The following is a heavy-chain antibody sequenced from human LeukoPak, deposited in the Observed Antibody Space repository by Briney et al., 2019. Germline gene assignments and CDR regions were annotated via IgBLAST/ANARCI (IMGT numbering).Heavy chain of an antibody. Sequence: PVGSLRLSCAASGFTFTSDSMSWVREAPGEGREWVSGTSDRGDYTYYADSVKGRFTISRDNSKNTRYLQMNSLRAEDTALYFCAKKAQYNGNYPLDYWGQGTLVTVSS. J-gene: IGHJ4*02. CDR2: TSDRGDYT. V-gene: IGHV3-23*01. D-gene: IGHD1-26*01. CDR1: GFTFTSDS. CDR3: AKKAQYNGNYPLDY.